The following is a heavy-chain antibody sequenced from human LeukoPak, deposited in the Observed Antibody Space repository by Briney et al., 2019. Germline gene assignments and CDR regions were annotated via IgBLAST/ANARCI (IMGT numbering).Heavy chain of an antibody. CDR3: ARVPDY. Sequence: KAGGSLRLSCAASGFTFSSYWMSWVRQAPGKGLEWVSFISTSSSYIHNADSVKGRFTISRDNAENSLYLQMNSLRAEDTAVYYCARVPDYWGQGTLVTVSS. J-gene: IGHJ4*02. V-gene: IGHV3-21*01. CDR1: GFTFSSYW. CDR2: ISTSSSYI.